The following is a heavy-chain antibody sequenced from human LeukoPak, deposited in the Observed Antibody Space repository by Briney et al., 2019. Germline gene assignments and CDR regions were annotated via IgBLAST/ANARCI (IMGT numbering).Heavy chain of an antibody. CDR3: ARGYSYGYMAVYYYYYMDV. V-gene: IGHV4-34*01. D-gene: IGHD5-18*01. J-gene: IGHJ6*03. Sequence: SETLSLTCAVYGGSFSGYYWSWIRQPPGKGLEWIGEINHSGSTNYNPFLKSRVTISLDTSKNQFSLKLSSVTAADTAVYYCARGYSYGYMAVYYYYYMDVWGKGTTVTVSS. CDR2: INHSGST. CDR1: GGSFSGYY.